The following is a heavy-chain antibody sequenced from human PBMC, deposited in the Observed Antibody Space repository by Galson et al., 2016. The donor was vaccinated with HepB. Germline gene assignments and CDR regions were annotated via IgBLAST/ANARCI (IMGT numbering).Heavy chain of an antibody. Sequence: SLRLSCATSGFTFSRYWMSWVRQAPEKGLEWVAGINPDGTAVYYMDFVKGRFTLSRDNAENSLYLQMNGLRAEDTAFYYCATGDYLDYWGQGTLVTVSS. CDR2: INPDGTAV. J-gene: IGHJ4*02. CDR3: ATGDYLDY. D-gene: IGHD5-12*01. CDR1: GFTFSRYW. V-gene: IGHV3-7*01.